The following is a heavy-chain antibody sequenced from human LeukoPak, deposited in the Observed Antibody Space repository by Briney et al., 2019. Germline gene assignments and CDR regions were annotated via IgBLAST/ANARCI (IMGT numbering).Heavy chain of an antibody. D-gene: IGHD1-26*01. CDR1: GFTLSSYG. CDR2: ISSDGVNK. CDR3: AKDGGVDGSYWYYFDY. V-gene: IGHV3-30*18. Sequence: GGSLRLSCAGSGFTLSSYGMHWVRQAPGKGLEWVAVISSDGVNKYCADSVKGRFSISRDNSKNTLSLQMNSLRPEDTAVYYCAKDGGVDGSYWYYFDYWGRGTLVTVSS. J-gene: IGHJ4*02.